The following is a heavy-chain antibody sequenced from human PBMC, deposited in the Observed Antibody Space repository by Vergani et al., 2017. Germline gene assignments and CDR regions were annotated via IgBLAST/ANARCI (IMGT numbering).Heavy chain of an antibody. CDR2: INPILAIG. V-gene: IGHV1-69*04. J-gene: IGHJ6*02. CDR3: ARDFGNNDFYYYGMDV. Sequence: QVQLVQSGAEVKKPGSSVKVSCKASGVTFSSYSITWVRQAPGQGLEWMGRINPILAIGNYAQKFQGRVTITADKSTSTAYMELTSLRSEDTAVYYCARDFGNNDFYYYGMDVWGQGTTVTVSS. D-gene: IGHD1/OR15-1a*01. CDR1: GVTFSSYS.